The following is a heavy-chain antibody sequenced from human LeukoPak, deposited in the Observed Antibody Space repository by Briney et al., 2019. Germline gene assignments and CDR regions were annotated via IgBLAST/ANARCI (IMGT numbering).Heavy chain of an antibody. Sequence: PGGSLRLSCAAAGFTFSDYYMSWIRQAPGKGLEWVSYISSSDKYYTDSVKGRFTISRDNAKNSLYLQMNSLRAEDTAVYYCAITYGGDLWDPFDIWGQGTMVTVSS. D-gene: IGHD4-23*01. CDR2: ISSSDK. CDR1: GFTFSDYY. V-gene: IGHV3-11*01. CDR3: AITYGGDLWDPFDI. J-gene: IGHJ3*02.